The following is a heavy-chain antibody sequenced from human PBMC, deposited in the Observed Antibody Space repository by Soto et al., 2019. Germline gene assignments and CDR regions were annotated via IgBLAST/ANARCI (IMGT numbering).Heavy chain of an antibody. CDR2: IYPGDSDT. Sequence: EVQLVQSGAEVKKPGESLKISCKGSGYSFTSYWIGWERQMPGKGLEWIGIIYPGDSDTRYSPSFQGQVTISADKSISTAYLQWSSLKASDTAMYYCARVLGFWSGYQLIGMDVWGQGTTVTVSS. CDR1: GYSFTSYW. J-gene: IGHJ6*02. D-gene: IGHD3-3*01. V-gene: IGHV5-51*01. CDR3: ARVLGFWSGYQLIGMDV.